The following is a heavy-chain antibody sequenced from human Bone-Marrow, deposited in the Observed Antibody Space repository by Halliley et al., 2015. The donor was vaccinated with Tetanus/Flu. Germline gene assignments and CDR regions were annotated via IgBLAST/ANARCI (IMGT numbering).Heavy chain of an antibody. V-gene: IGHV3-11*05. J-gene: IGHJ4*02. Sequence: SHISLGGTDINFADSVKGRFTISRDNAKNSLYLQMDSLPAEDPAVYYCARDRGGGYSLYSFDYWGQGTLVTVSS. CDR2: ISLGGTDI. CDR3: ARDRGGGYSLYSFDY. D-gene: IGHD2-2*03.